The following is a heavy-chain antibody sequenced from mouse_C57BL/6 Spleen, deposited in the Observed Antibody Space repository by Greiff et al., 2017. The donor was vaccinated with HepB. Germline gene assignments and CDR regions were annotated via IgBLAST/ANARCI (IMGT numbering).Heavy chain of an antibody. CDR1: GYTFTSYW. Sequence: QVQLQQPGAELVRPGSSVKLSCKASGYTFTSYWMHWVKQRPIQGLEWIGNIDPSDSDTHYNQKFKDKATLTVDKSSSTAYMQLSSLTSEDSAVYYCARGDYGSLYAMDYWGQGTSVTVSS. CDR2: IDPSDSDT. D-gene: IGHD1-1*01. CDR3: ARGDYGSLYAMDY. J-gene: IGHJ4*01. V-gene: IGHV1-52*01.